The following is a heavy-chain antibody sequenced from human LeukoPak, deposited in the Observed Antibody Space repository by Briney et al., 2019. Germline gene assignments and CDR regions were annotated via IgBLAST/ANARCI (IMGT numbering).Heavy chain of an antibody. CDR1: GFTFDDYA. V-gene: IGHV3-9*01. Sequence: PGGSLRLSCAASGFTFDDYAMHWVRQAPGKGLEWVSGISWNSGSIGYADSVKGRFTISRDNSKNTLYLQMNSLRAEDTAVYYCARESGWTFDYWGQGTLVTVSS. CDR3: ARESGWTFDY. D-gene: IGHD6-19*01. CDR2: ISWNSGSI. J-gene: IGHJ4*02.